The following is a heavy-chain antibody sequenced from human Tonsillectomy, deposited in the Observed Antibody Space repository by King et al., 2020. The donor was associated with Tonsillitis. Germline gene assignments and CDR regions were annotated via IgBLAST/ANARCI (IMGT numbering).Heavy chain of an antibody. V-gene: IGHV4-34*01. Sequence: VQLQQWGAGLLKPSETLSLTCAVYGGSFSDYSWSWIRQPPGKGLEWIGEMNHSGSTNYNPSLKSRATISVDTSKNQFSVKLSSVTAADTAVYYCARGLYDYIWGSYRHDAFDIWGQGTMLTVSS. D-gene: IGHD3-16*02. CDR1: GGSFSDYS. CDR3: ARGLYDYIWGSYRHDAFDI. CDR2: MNHSGST. J-gene: IGHJ3*02.